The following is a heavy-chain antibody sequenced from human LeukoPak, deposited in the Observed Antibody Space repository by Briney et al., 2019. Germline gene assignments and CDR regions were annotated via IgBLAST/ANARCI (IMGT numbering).Heavy chain of an antibody. CDR2: TYYRSKWYN. J-gene: IGHJ5*02. CDR3: ARGRGDCSGGSCYSAVDWFDP. Sequence: SQTLSLTCAISGDSVSSKSAAWNWIRQSPSRGLEWLGRTYYRSKWYNGYAVSVKSRITINPDTSKNQFSLKLSSVTAADTAVYYCARGRGDCSGGSCYSAVDWFDPWGQGTLVTVSS. CDR1: GDSVSSKSAA. V-gene: IGHV6-1*01. D-gene: IGHD2-15*01.